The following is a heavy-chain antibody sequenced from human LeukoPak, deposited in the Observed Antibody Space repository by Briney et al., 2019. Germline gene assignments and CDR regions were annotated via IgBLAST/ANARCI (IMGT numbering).Heavy chain of an antibody. Sequence: PGGSLRLSCAASGFTFSSYEMNWLRQAPGKGLEWVSYISSSGSTIYYADSVKGRFTISRDNAKNSLYLQMNSLRAEDTAVYYCARAGVPGDYGGVAFDIWGQGTMVTVSS. D-gene: IGHD4-17*01. CDR3: ARAGVPGDYGGVAFDI. V-gene: IGHV3-48*03. CDR1: GFTFSSYE. CDR2: ISSSGSTI. J-gene: IGHJ3*02.